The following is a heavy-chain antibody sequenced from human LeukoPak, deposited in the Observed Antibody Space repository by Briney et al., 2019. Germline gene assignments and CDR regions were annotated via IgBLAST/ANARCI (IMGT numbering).Heavy chain of an antibody. D-gene: IGHD6-6*01. CDR3: ARVDSWSSIDS. J-gene: IGHJ4*02. CDR2: INHSGST. V-gene: IGHV4-34*01. Sequence: PSETLSLTCAVYGESFSDYYWSWIRQSPEKGLEWIEGINHSGSTNYNPSLKSRVTISVDTSKSQFSLKLNSIIAADTAVYYCARVDSWSSIDSWGQGTLVTVSS. CDR1: GESFSDYY.